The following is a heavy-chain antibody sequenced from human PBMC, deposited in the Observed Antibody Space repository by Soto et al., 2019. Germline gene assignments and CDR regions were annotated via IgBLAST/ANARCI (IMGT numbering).Heavy chain of an antibody. V-gene: IGHV1-69*01. Sequence: QVQLVQSGAEVKKPGSSVKVSCKASGGTFSGYAISWVRQAPGQGLEWMGGIIPMFGTSNYAQKFQGRVTITEDESTSTAYMELSSLRSTDTAVYYCVRGSCSSTSCYKEYYFDLWGQGTLVTVSS. CDR3: VRGSCSSTSCYKEYYFDL. D-gene: IGHD2-2*02. CDR2: IIPMFGTS. J-gene: IGHJ4*02. CDR1: GGTFSGYA.